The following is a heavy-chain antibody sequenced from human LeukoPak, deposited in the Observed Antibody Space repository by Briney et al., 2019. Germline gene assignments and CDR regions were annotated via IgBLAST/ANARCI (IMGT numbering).Heavy chain of an antibody. CDR3: ARVEHFGVVPFDP. CDR1: GGSISSYY. Sequence: SETLSLTCTVSGGSISSYYWSWIRQPPGKGLEWIGYIYYSGSTNYNPSLKSRVTISVDTSKNQFSLKLSSVTAADTAVYYRARVEHFGVVPFDPWGQGTLVTVSS. V-gene: IGHV4-59*08. CDR2: IYYSGST. D-gene: IGHD3-3*01. J-gene: IGHJ5*02.